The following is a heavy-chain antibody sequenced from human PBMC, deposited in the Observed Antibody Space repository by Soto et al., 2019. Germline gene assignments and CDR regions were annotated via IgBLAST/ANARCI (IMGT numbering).Heavy chain of an antibody. D-gene: IGHD4-17*01. CDR1: EFTFSSYW. CDR2: INQDGNEK. CDR3: ARQVGYSDTYVDY. J-gene: IGHJ4*02. Sequence: PGGSLRLSCAASEFTFSSYWMTWIRQAPGKGLEWVANINQDGNEKYYVDSVKGRFTISRDNAKNSLYLQMNSLRAEDTGVYYCARQVGYSDTYVDYWGQGTRVTVSS. V-gene: IGHV3-7*01.